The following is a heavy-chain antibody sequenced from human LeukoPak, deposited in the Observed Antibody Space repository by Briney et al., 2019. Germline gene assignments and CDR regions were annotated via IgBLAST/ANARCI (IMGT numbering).Heavy chain of an antibody. D-gene: IGHD2-8*01. V-gene: IGHV3-21*01. CDR3: ARVGVRTLDY. J-gene: IGHJ4*02. Sequence: GGSLKLSCAASGFTFSSYSMNWVRQAPGKGLEWVSSISSSSSYIYYADSVKGRFTISRDNAKNSLYLQMNSLRAEDTAVYYCARVGVRTLDYWGQGTLVTVSS. CDR2: ISSSSSYI. CDR1: GFTFSSYS.